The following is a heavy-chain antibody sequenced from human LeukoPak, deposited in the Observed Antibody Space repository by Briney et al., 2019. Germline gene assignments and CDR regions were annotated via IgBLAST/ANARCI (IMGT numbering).Heavy chain of an antibody. Sequence: AGGSLRLSCAASGFTFSDYAMSWVRQAPGKGLEWVSVIRASAGTTYYADSVKGRFTVARDTSENTMYLQMNSLRAEDTAVYYCAKNPGTTVAGSLFDSWGQGTLVTVSS. J-gene: IGHJ4*02. CDR2: IRASAGTT. CDR1: GFTFSDYA. D-gene: IGHD6-19*01. CDR3: AKNPGTTVAGSLFDS. V-gene: IGHV3-23*01.